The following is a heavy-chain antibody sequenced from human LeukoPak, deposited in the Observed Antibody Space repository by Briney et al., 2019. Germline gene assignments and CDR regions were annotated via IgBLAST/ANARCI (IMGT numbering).Heavy chain of an antibody. D-gene: IGHD1/OR15-1a*01. CDR3: ARARNKGSLFDY. J-gene: IGHJ4*02. CDR1: GGSFSGYY. V-gene: IGHV4-34*01. Sequence: SETLSLTCAVYGGSFSGYYWGWIRQPPGKGLEWIGEINHSGSTNYNPSLKSRVTISVDTSKNLFSLKLSSVTAADTAVYYCARARNKGSLFDYWGQGTLVTVSS. CDR2: INHSGST.